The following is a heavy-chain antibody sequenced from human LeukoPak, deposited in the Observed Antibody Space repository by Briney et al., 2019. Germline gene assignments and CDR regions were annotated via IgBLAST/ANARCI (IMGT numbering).Heavy chain of an antibody. J-gene: IGHJ4*02. CDR3: ARFGYSGWNLEY. D-gene: IGHD5-12*01. CDR2: ISRSGSVV. V-gene: IGHV3-48*03. Sequence: QPGGSLRLSCAASGFTFSSYEMNWVRQAPGKGLEWVSYISRSGSVVYYADSVKGRFTISRDDAKSSLYVQMNSLRDEDTAVYYCARFGYSGWNLEYWGPGTLVTVSS. CDR1: GFTFSSYE.